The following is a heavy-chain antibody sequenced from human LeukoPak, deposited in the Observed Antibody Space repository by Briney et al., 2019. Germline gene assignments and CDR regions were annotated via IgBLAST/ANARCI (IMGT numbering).Heavy chain of an antibody. J-gene: IGHJ4*02. CDR3: AKYADIVVVPAASFFDY. Sequence: GSLRLSCAASGFTFSSYAMSWVRQAPGRGLEWVSAISGSGGSTYYADSVKGRFTISRDNSKNTLYLQMNSLRAEDTVVYYCAKYADIVVVPAASFFDYWGQGTLVTVSS. D-gene: IGHD2-2*01. CDR2: ISGSGGST. V-gene: IGHV3-23*01. CDR1: GFTFSSYA.